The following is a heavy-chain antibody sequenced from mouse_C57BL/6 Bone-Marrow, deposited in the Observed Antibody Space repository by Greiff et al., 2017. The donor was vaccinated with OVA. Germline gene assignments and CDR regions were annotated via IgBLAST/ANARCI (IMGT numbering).Heavy chain of an antibody. D-gene: IGHD1-1*01. CDR3: ARHERDYYGRSRYFDV. Sequence: QVQLKESGAELVKPGASVKLSCKASGYTFTEYTIHWVKQRSGQGLEWIGWFYPGSGSIKYNEKFKDKATLTADKSSSTVYMELSRLTSEDSAVYFCARHERDYYGRSRYFDVWGTGTTVTVSS. V-gene: IGHV1-62-2*01. CDR1: GYTFTEYT. CDR2: FYPGSGSI. J-gene: IGHJ1*03.